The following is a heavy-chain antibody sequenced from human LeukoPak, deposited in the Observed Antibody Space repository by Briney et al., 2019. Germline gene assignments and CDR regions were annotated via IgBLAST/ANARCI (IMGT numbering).Heavy chain of an antibody. Sequence: GGSLRLSCAASVVTFTVFWMSWGRQAPGKGPEWVANIKEDGSEQYYVDSVKGRFTISRDNAKNTLYLQLATLTAEDTAAYSRARDFPQRFSWGQGTLVTVSS. D-gene: IGHD3-10*01. V-gene: IGHV3-7*01. CDR3: ARDFPQRFS. J-gene: IGHJ5*02. CDR1: VVTFTVFW. CDR2: IKEDGSEQ.